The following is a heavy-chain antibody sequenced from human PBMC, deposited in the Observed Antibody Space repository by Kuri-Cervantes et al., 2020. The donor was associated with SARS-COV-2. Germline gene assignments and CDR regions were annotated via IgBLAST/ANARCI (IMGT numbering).Heavy chain of an antibody. CDR2: ISYDGSNK. CDR3: ARDDPLDAFDI. J-gene: IGHJ3*02. V-gene: IGHV3-30-3*01. Sequence: GGSLRLSCAASGFTFSSYAMHWVRQAPGKGLEWVAVISYDGSNKYYADSVKGRFTISRDNSKNTLYLQMNSLRAEDTAVYYCARDDPLDAFDIWGQGTMVTVSS. CDR1: GFTFSSYA.